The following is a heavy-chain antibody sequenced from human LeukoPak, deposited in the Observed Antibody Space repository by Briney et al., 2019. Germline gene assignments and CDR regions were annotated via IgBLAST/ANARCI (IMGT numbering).Heavy chain of an antibody. Sequence: SETLSLTCTVSGGSISSSSYYWGWIRQPPGKGLEWIGSIYYSGSTYYNPSLKSRVTISVDTSKNQFSLKLSSVTAADTAVYYCARVGGYYGSGSYYPSSQLFDPWGQGTLVTVSS. J-gene: IGHJ5*02. CDR1: GGSISSSSYY. CDR2: IYYSGST. D-gene: IGHD3-10*01. V-gene: IGHV4-39*07. CDR3: ARVGGYYGSGSYYPSSQLFDP.